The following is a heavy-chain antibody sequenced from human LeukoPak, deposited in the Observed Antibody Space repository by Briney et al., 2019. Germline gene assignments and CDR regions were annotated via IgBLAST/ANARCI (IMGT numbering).Heavy chain of an antibody. CDR2: ITGSSSTI. V-gene: IGHV3-48*01. CDR1: GFTLSSYS. D-gene: IGHD3-16*01. Sequence: GGSLRLSCAASGFTLSSYSMNWVRQAPGKWLEWVSYITGSSSTISYADSVKGRFTISRDSARNSLYLQMNSLRAEDTAVYYCAKDRHWAFDYWGQGTLVTVSS. J-gene: IGHJ4*02. CDR3: AKDRHWAFDY.